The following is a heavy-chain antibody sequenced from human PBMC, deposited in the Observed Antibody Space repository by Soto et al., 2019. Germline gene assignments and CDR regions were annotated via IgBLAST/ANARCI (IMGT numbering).Heavy chain of an antibody. J-gene: IGHJ4*02. V-gene: IGHV3-30-3*01. CDR2: ISYDGSNK. CDR3: ARGGHIWGIARPLGY. CDR1: GFTFSSYA. Sequence: QVQLVESGGGVVQPGRSLRLSCAASGFTFSSYAMHWVRQAPGKGLEWVAVISYDGSNKYYADSVKGRFTISRDNSKNTLYLQMNSLRAEDTAVYYCARGGHIWGIARPLGYWGQGTLVTVSS. D-gene: IGHD3-16*01.